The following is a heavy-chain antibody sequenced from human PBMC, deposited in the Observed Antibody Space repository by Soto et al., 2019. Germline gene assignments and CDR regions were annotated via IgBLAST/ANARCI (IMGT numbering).Heavy chain of an antibody. CDR2: ISAYDGKT. J-gene: IGHJ5*02. CDR1: GYTFNTYG. CDR3: ARDPHEFWTSYWFDP. Sequence: GASVQVSCKTSGYTFNTYGINWVRQAPGQGLEVMGWISAYDGKTTYAEKFQGRVTLTTDTSTSTAYMELRSLRSDDTAIYYCARDPHEFWTSYWFDPWGQGTPVTVS. V-gene: IGHV1-18*01. D-gene: IGHD3-3*01.